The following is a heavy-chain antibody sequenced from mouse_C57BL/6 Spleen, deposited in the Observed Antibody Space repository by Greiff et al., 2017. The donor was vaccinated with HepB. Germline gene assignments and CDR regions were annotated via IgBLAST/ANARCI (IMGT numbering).Heavy chain of an antibody. CDR3: ARDCGTGYFDY. CDR1: GFTFSSYA. CDR2: ISDGGSYT. V-gene: IGHV5-4*01. Sequence: DVKLVESGGGLVKPGGSLKLSCAASGFTFSSYAMSWVRQTPEKRLEWVATISDGGSYTYYPDNVKGRFTISRDNAKNNLYLQMSHLKSEDTAMYYCARDCGTGYFDYWGQGTTLTVSS. J-gene: IGHJ2*01. D-gene: IGHD3-3*01.